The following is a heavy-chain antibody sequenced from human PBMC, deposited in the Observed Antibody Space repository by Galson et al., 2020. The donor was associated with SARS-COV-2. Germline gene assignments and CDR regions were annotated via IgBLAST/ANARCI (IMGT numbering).Heavy chain of an antibody. Sequence: ASVKVSCKASGYTFTGFYIHWVRQAPGQGLEWLGWVNPNSGGTHYAPKFQGRVTLTRDTSITTVYMELTNVRSDDAAIYYCARAGGRFEWLSPGYWGPGTQVSVSS. CDR2: VNPNSGGT. V-gene: IGHV1-2*02. J-gene: IGHJ4*02. D-gene: IGHD3-9*01. CDR3: ARAGGRFEWLSPGY. CDR1: GYTFTGFY.